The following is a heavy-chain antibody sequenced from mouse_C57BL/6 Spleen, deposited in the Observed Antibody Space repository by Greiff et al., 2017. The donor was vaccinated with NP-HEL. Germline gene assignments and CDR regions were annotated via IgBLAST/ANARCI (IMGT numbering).Heavy chain of an antibody. CDR3: ARDELGRYYFDY. Sequence: EVKLEESGGGLVKPGGSLKLSCAASGFTFSSYAMSWVRQTPEKRLEWVATISDGGSYTYYPDNVKGRFTISRDNAKNNLYLQMSHLKSEDTAMYYCARDELGRYYFDYWGQGTTLTVSS. CDR1: GFTFSSYA. J-gene: IGHJ2*01. V-gene: IGHV5-4*01. CDR2: ISDGGSYT. D-gene: IGHD4-1*01.